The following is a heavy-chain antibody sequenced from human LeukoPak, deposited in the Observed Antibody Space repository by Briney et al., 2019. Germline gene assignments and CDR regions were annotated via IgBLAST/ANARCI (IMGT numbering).Heavy chain of an antibody. CDR2: ISGSGGST. Sequence: GGSLRLSCAATGFTFSSYAMSWVRQAPGKGLEWVSAISGSGGSTYYADSVKGRFTTSRDNSKNTLYLQMNSLRAEDTAVYYCANGHGGFDYWGQGTLVTVSS. D-gene: IGHD3-10*01. CDR1: GFTFSSYA. V-gene: IGHV3-23*01. J-gene: IGHJ4*02. CDR3: ANGHGGFDY.